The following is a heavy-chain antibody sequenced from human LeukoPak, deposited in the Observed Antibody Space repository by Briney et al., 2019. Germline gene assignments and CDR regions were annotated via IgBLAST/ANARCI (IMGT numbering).Heavy chain of an antibody. CDR1: GGSISSGSYY. CDR2: IYTSGST. D-gene: IGHD2-2*01. V-gene: IGHV4-61*02. J-gene: IGHJ4*02. CDR3: ARAPRYCSSTSCRNFDY. Sequence: SETLSLTCTVSGGSISSGSYYWSCIRQPAGKGLECIGRIYTSGSTNYNPSLKSRVTISVDTSKNQFSLKLSSVTAADTAVHYCARAPRYCSSTSCRNFDYWGQGTLVTVSS.